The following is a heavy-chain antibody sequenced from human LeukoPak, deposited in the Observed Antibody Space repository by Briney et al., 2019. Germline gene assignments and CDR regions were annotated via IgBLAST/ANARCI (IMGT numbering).Heavy chain of an antibody. V-gene: IGHV1-69*13. CDR1: GGTFISYA. Sequence: SVKVSCKASGGTFISYAISWVRQAPGQGLEWMGGIIPIFGTANYAQKFQGRVTITADESTSTAYMELSSLRSEDTAVYYCARSLGVLLWFGESFDYWGQGTLVTVSS. CDR3: ARSLGVLLWFGESFDY. CDR2: IIPIFGTA. D-gene: IGHD3-10*01. J-gene: IGHJ4*02.